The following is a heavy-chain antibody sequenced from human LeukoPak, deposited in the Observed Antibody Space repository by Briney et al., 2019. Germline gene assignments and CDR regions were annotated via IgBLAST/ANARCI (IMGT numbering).Heavy chain of an antibody. Sequence: GGSLRLSCAASGFTFSSYAMHWVRQAPGKGLEWVAVISYDGSNKYYADSVKGRFTISRDNSKNTLYLQMNSLRAEDTAVYYCARGFSSSWYLYFDYWGQGTLVTVSS. CDR3: ARGFSSSWYLYFDY. J-gene: IGHJ4*02. CDR2: ISYDGSNK. D-gene: IGHD6-13*01. V-gene: IGHV3-30*04. CDR1: GFTFSSYA.